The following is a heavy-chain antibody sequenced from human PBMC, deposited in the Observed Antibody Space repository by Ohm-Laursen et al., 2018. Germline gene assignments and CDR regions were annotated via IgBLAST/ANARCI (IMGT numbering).Heavy chain of an antibody. CDR1: GGSISSYY. CDR2: VYTSGST. V-gene: IGHV4-4*07. CDR3: ARTPPGTAFDY. D-gene: IGHD5-18*01. Sequence: TLSLTCTVSGGSISSYYWNWIRQPAGKGLEWIGRVYTSGSTNYNPSLKSRVTMSVDTSKNHFSLKLSSVTAADTAVYYCARTPPGTAFDYWGQGTLVTVSS. J-gene: IGHJ4*02.